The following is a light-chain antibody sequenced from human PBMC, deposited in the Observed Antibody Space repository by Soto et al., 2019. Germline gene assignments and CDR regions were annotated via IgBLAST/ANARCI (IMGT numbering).Light chain of an antibody. CDR1: QSVGSSY. Sequence: EIVLTQSPGTLSLSPGETATLSCRASQSVGSSYLAWYQQKPGQAPRLLMYGASSRATGIPDRFSGTGSGTDFTLTISRLEPEAFAVYYCQQYSTSFTFGGGTKVEIK. CDR3: QQYSTSFT. V-gene: IGKV3-20*01. CDR2: GAS. J-gene: IGKJ4*01.